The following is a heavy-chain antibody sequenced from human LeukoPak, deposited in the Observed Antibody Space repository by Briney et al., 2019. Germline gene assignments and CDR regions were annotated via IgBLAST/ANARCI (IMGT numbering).Heavy chain of an antibody. CDR1: GYMFTHYG. CDR2: INSAEGGT. D-gene: IGHD6-19*01. J-gene: IGHJ4*02. V-gene: IGHV1-18*01. Sequence: ASVKVSCEASGYMFTHYGVSWVRQAPGQGLEWMGWINSAEGGTLYAENLQGRVTLTTDTSTSTLYMELRTLRSDDTAVYYCARSSSGWSVDFWGQGTLVTVSS. CDR3: ARSSSGWSVDF.